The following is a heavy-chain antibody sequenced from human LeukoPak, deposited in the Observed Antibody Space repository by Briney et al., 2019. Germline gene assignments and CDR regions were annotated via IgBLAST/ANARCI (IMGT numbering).Heavy chain of an antibody. CDR1: GGTFSSYA. CDR3: ARGRVPGTMIVVVRNYYMDV. D-gene: IGHD3-22*01. CDR2: IIPIFGTA. Sequence: GSSVKVSCKASGGTFSSYAISWVRQAPGQGPEWMGGIIPIFGTANYAQKFQGRVTITTDESTSTAYMELSSLRSEDTAVYYCARGRVPGTMIVVVRNYYMDVWGKGTTVTVSS. J-gene: IGHJ6*03. V-gene: IGHV1-69*05.